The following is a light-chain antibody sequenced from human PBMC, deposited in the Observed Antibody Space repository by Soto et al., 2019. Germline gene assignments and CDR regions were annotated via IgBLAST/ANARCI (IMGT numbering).Light chain of an antibody. CDR1: QSVSSY. J-gene: IGKJ3*01. CDR2: DAS. V-gene: IGKV3-11*01. CDR3: QQRSNWPGIT. Sequence: EIVLTQSPATLSLSPGERATLSCRASQSVSSYLAWYQQKPGQAPRLLIYDASNRATGIPARFSGSGSGTDFTLTISSLEPEYFAVYYCQQRSNWPGITFGPGIKVDIK.